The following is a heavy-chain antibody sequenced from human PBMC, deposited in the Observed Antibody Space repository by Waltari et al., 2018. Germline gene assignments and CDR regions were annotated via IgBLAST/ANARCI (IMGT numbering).Heavy chain of an antibody. V-gene: IGHV1-69*08. CDR3: AREVSPYCGGDCSPDFDY. D-gene: IGHD2-21*01. J-gene: IGHJ4*02. CDR1: GGTFSSYA. Sequence: QVQLVQSGAEVKKPGSSLKVSCKAYGGTFSSYAISWVRQAPGHGLEWMGRIIPIFGTANYAQKFQGRVTITADKSTSTAYMELSSLRSEDTAVYYCAREVSPYCGGDCSPDFDYWGQGTLVTVSS. CDR2: IIPIFGTA.